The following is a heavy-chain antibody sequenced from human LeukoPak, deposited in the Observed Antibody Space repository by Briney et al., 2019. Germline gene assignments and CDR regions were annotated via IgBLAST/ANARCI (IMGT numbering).Heavy chain of an antibody. D-gene: IGHD6-13*01. J-gene: IGHJ4*02. CDR2: IYYSGST. V-gene: IGHV4-39*07. CDR3: ASRSSSWFRSAVDY. CDR1: GGSISSSSYY. Sequence: SETLSLTCTVSGGSISSSSYYWGWIRQPPGTGLEWIGSIYYSGSTYYNPSLKSRVTISVDTSKNQFSLKLSSVTAADTAVYYCASRSSSWFRSAVDYWGQGTLVTVSS.